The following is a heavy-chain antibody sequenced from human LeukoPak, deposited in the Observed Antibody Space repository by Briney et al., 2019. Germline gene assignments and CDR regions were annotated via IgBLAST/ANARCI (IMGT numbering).Heavy chain of an antibody. D-gene: IGHD1-26*01. J-gene: IGHJ1*01. V-gene: IGHV1-18*04. CDR2: INPYNGNT. CDR3: ARDGAWGYFQH. Sequence: GASVKVSCKASGYTFTDYYMHWVRQAPGQGLEWMAWINPYNGNTNYAQMLQGRVTMTTDTSTSTAYMELRSLRSDDTAVYYCARDGAWGYFQHWGQGTLVTVSS. CDR1: GYTFTDYY.